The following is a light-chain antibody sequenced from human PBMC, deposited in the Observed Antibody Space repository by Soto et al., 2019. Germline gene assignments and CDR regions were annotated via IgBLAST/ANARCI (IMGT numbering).Light chain of an antibody. Sequence: QSALTQPPSASGSPGQSVAISCTGTNSDIGNYNFVSWYQQHPGKAPKLMIYDVSKRPSGVPYRFSGSKSGNAASLTVSGLQGEDEADYYCSSYAGSSWVFGGGTQLTVL. CDR2: DVS. CDR1: NSDIGNYNF. J-gene: IGLJ3*02. CDR3: SSYAGSSWV. V-gene: IGLV2-8*01.